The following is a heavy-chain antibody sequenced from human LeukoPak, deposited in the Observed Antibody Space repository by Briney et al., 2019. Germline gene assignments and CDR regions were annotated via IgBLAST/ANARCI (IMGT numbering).Heavy chain of an antibody. J-gene: IGHJ4*02. CDR1: GGTFSSYA. V-gene: IGHV1-69*01. CDR2: IIPIFGTA. Sequence: ASVKVSCKASGGTFSSYAISWVRQAPGQGLEWMGGIIPIFGTANSAQKFQGRVTITADESTSTAYMELSSLRSEDTAVYYCARENGRGYSGYVWYFDYWGQGTLVTVSS. D-gene: IGHD5-12*01. CDR3: ARENGRGYSGYVWYFDY.